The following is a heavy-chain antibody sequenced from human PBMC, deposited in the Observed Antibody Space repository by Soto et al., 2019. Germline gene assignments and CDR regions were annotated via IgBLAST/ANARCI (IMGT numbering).Heavy chain of an antibody. D-gene: IGHD5-18*01. Sequence: GGSLRLSXAASGFSFSRFWMHWVRQAPGKGLVWVSRIYSDGSGPMYADSVKGRFTISRDNAKSTLYLQMNSLRAEDTAVYYCATLNSFGSDYWGQGTLVTVSS. CDR3: ATLNSFGSDY. V-gene: IGHV3-74*03. CDR2: IYSDGSGP. CDR1: GFSFSRFW. J-gene: IGHJ4*02.